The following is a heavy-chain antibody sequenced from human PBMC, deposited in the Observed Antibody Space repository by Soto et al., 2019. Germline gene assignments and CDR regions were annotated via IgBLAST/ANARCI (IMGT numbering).Heavy chain of an antibody. J-gene: IGHJ6*03. D-gene: IGHD5-12*01. CDR2: INAGNGNT. CDR1: GYTFTSYA. Sequence: ASVKVSCKASGYTFTSYAMHWVRQAPGQRLEWMGWINAGNGNTKYSQKFQGRVTITRDTSASTAYMELSSLRSEDTAVYYCARSWLRHVYYYMDVWGKGTTVTVSS. CDR3: ARSWLRHVYYYMDV. V-gene: IGHV1-3*01.